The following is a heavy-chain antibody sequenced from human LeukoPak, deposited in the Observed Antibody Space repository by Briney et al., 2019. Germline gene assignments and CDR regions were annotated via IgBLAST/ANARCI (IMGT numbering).Heavy chain of an antibody. CDR3: ARDRGARGVFFDI. CDR2: IIPIFGTA. Sequence: SLKVSSKASLVTPSSDVISSVREAPGQGRGWMGGIIPIFGTANYAQKLQGRVTITEDESTMTAYMEMSSLRAEDTAVYYCARDRGARGVFFDIWGQGTMVTVSS. CDR1: LVTPSSDV. J-gene: IGHJ3*02. V-gene: IGHV1-69*13. D-gene: IGHD3-10*01.